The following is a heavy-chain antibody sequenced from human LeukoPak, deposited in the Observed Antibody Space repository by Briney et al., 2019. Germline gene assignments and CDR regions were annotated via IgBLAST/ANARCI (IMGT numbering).Heavy chain of an antibody. CDR1: GGSISSYY. CDR3: ARIDYGDYLPD. J-gene: IGHJ4*02. Sequence: PSETLSLTCTVSGGSISSYYWSWIRQPPGKGLEWIGYICYSGSTNYNPSLKSRVTISVDTSKNQFSLKLSSVTAADTAVYYCARIDYGDYLPDWGQGTLVTVSS. V-gene: IGHV4-59*01. D-gene: IGHD4-17*01. CDR2: ICYSGST.